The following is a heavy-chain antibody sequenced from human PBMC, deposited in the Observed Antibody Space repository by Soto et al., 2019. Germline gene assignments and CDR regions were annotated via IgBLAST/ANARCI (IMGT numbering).Heavy chain of an antibody. CDR3: AKDQSYYDSSGYYPDY. CDR2: ISYDGSNK. V-gene: IGHV3-30*18. J-gene: IGHJ4*02. CDR1: GFTFSSYG. Sequence: HPGGSLRLSCAASGFTFSSYGMHWVRQAPGKGLEWVAVISYDGSNKYYADSVKGRFTISRDNSKNTLYLQMNSLRAEDTAVYYCAKDQSYYDSSGYYPDYWGQGTLVTVSS. D-gene: IGHD3-22*01.